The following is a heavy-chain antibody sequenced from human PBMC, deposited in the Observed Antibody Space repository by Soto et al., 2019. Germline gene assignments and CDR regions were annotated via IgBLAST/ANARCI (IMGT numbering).Heavy chain of an antibody. CDR3: ARVVPAAMYYYYGMDV. J-gene: IGHJ6*02. Sequence: QVQLVESGGGVVQPGRSLRLSCAASGFTFSTYAMHWVRQAPGKGLEWVAVLSYDGSNKYYADSVKGRFTISRDNSKNTLYLQMNRLRAEDAAVYYCARVVPAAMYYYYGMDVWGPGTTVTVSS. CDR2: LSYDGSNK. D-gene: IGHD2-2*01. CDR1: GFTFSTYA. V-gene: IGHV3-30*03.